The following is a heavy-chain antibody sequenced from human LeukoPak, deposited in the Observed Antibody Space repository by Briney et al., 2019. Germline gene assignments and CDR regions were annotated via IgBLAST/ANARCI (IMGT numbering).Heavy chain of an antibody. CDR3: AWVTATQSYMLYI. CDR2: IYNTGST. J-gene: IGHJ4*01. CDR1: GFTFRANC. D-gene: IGHD2-21*02. V-gene: IGHV3-53*04. Sequence: PGGSLRLSCAASGFTFRANCMIWVRQPPGKGLEWVSDIYNTGSTYNADSVKGRFTISRHNSKNTAYIQMNNLRAEDTAMYYCAWVTATQSYMLYIWGPGTLVTVSS.